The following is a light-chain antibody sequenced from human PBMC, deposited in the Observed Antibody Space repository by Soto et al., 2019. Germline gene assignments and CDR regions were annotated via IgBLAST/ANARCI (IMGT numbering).Light chain of an antibody. CDR3: QQYNNWPPA. J-gene: IGKJ1*01. CDR1: QGVSGN. V-gene: IGKV3-15*01. Sequence: EIVMTQSPATLSVSPGERATLSCRASQGVSGNLAWYQQKPGQAPRLLIYGASTRATAIPARFSGSGSGTEFTLTISSLQSEDFAVYYCQQYNNWPPAFGQGTKVEIK. CDR2: GAS.